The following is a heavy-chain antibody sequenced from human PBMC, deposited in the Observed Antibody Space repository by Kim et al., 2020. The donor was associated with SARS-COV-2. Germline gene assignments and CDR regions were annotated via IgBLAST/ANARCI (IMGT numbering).Heavy chain of an antibody. CDR3: ARVGIQLWLFDY. D-gene: IGHD5-18*01. J-gene: IGHJ4*02. V-gene: IGHV3-30*04. CDR1: GFTFSSYA. CDR2: ISYDGSNK. Sequence: GSLRLSCAASGFTFSSYAMHWVRQAPGKGLEWVAVISYDGSNKYYADSVKGRFTISRDNSKNTLYLQMNSLRAEDTAVYYCARVGIQLWLFDYWGQGTLVTVSS.